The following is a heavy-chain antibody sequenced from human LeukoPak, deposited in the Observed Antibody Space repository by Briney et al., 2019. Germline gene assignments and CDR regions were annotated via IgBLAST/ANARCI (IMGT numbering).Heavy chain of an antibody. V-gene: IGHV3-53*01. CDR2: IYSGGST. Sequence: PGGSLRLSCAASGFTFSSYAMHWVRQAPGKGLEWVSVIYSGGSTYYADSVKGRFTISRDNSKNTLYLQMNSLRAEDTAVYYCARASYYSDFDYWGQGTLVTVSS. CDR3: ARASYYSDFDY. J-gene: IGHJ4*02. CDR1: GFTFSSYA. D-gene: IGHD3-10*01.